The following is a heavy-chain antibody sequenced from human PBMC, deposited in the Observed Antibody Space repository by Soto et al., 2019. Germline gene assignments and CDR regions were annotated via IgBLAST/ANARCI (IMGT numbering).Heavy chain of an antibody. CDR1: GFTFSSYG. CDR3: ARERDDIVVVVAAPGEYYFDY. J-gene: IGHJ4*02. Sequence: GGSLRLSCAASGFTFSSYGMHWVRQAPGKGLEWVAVIWYDGSNKYYADSVKGRFTISRDNSKNTLYLQMNSLRAEDTAVYYCARERDDIVVVVAAPGEYYFDYWGQGTLVTVSS. CDR2: IWYDGSNK. V-gene: IGHV3-33*01. D-gene: IGHD2-15*01.